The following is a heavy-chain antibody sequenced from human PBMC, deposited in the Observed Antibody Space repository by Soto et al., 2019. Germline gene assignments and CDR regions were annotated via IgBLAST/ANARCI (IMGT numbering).Heavy chain of an antibody. CDR2: IILILGIA. CDR1: GGTFSSYT. Sequence: QVQLVQSGAEVKKPGSSVKVSCKASGGTFSSYTISWVRQAPGQGLEWMGRIILILGIANYAQKFQGRVTITEDNSTRTAYLELSSLRSEDTAVYYCARVGQAGSIDYWGQGTLVTVSS. CDR3: ARVGQAGSIDY. D-gene: IGHD6-13*01. V-gene: IGHV1-69*02. J-gene: IGHJ4*02.